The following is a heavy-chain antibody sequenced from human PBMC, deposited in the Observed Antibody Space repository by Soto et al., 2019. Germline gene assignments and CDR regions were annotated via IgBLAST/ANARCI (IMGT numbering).Heavy chain of an antibody. CDR1: GFTFSSYS. CDR3: ARGPDFWSGPETLNWFDP. Sequence: EVQLVESGGGLVKPGGSLRRSCAASGFTFSSYSMNWVRQAPGTGLEWVSSISSSSSYIYYADSVKGRFTISRDNAKNSLYLQMNSLRAEDTAVYYCARGPDFWSGPETLNWFDPWGQGTLVTVSS. D-gene: IGHD3-3*01. CDR2: ISSSSSYI. V-gene: IGHV3-21*01. J-gene: IGHJ5*02.